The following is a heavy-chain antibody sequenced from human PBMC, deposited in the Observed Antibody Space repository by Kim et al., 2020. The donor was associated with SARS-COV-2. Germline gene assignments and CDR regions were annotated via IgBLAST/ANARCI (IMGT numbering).Heavy chain of an antibody. J-gene: IGHJ6*02. CDR3: ARAKRAYYYYYYGMDV. D-gene: IGHD6-25*01. Sequence: VPGRGTMTRDTSTSTVYMELSSLRSEDTAVYYCARAKRAYYYYYYGMDVWGQGTTVTVSS. V-gene: IGHV1-46*01.